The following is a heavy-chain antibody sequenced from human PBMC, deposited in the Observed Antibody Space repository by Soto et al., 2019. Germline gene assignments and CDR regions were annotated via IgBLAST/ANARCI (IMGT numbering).Heavy chain of an antibody. CDR3: ARGRCGDY. J-gene: IGHJ4*02. V-gene: IGHV1-18*01. Sequence: QVHLVQSGAEVKKPGASVKVSCKASGYTFTSYGITWVRQAPGQGLEGMGWISAHNGNTDYAQKLQGRVIVTRDTSTSTAYMELRSLRSDDTAVYYCARGRCGDYWGQGALVTVSS. CDR2: ISAHNGNT. CDR1: GYTFTSYG.